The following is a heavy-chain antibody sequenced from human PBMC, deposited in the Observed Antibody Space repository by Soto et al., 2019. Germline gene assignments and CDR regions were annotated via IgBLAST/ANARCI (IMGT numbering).Heavy chain of an antibody. CDR2: ISYDGSNK. CDR1: GFTFSSYA. V-gene: IGHV3-30-3*01. CDR3: ARDVPYYFDY. J-gene: IGHJ4*02. Sequence: GGSLRLSCAASGFTFSSYAMHWVRQAPGKGLESVAVISYDGSNKYYADSVKGRFTISRDNSKNTLYLQMNSLRAEDTAVYYCARDVPYYFDYWGKGPMVAVSS.